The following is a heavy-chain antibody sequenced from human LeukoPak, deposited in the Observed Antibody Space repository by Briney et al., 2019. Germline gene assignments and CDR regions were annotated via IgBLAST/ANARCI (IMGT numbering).Heavy chain of an antibody. CDR1: GYTFTSYG. J-gene: IGHJ4*02. Sequence: ASVKVSCKASGYTFTSYGIAWVRQAPGQGLQWMGWISANNGDTSYSQKLQGRVTMTTDTSTNTAYMELRSLTSDDAAVYYCARDPPGLTLGSPGDYWGQGTLVIVSS. D-gene: IGHD3-16*01. CDR2: ISANNGDT. CDR3: ARDPPGLTLGSPGDY. V-gene: IGHV1-18*01.